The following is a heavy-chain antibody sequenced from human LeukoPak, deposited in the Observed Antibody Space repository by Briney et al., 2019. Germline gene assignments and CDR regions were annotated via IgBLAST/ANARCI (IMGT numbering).Heavy chain of an antibody. CDR1: GDSINSLDL. V-gene: IGHV4-4*02. J-gene: IGHJ4*02. CDR2: MYLSGTT. CDR3: AGLVGRYSSGLYYYYFDY. Sequence: SGPGLVKPSGTLSLTCTVSGDSINSLDLWSWVRQPPGKGLEWIGEMYLSGTTHSNPSVKSRVTISIDKSKNQCFLNLSSVTAADTAVYYCAGLVGRYSSGLYYYYFDYWGQGTLVTVSS. D-gene: IGHD3-22*01.